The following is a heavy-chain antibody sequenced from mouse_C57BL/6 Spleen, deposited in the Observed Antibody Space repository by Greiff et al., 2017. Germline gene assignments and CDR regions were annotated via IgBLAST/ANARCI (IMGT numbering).Heavy chain of an antibody. J-gene: IGHJ3*01. CDR3: ASNSYFAY. CDR1: GYTFTSYW. V-gene: IGHV1-59*01. D-gene: IGHD4-1*02. Sequence: VQLQQPGAELVRPGTSVKLSCKASGYTFTSYWMHWVKQRPGQGLAWIGVIDPSDSYTNYNPKFKGKATLTVDTSSSTAYMQLSSLTSEDSAVYYCASNSYFAYGGQGTLVTVSA. CDR2: IDPSDSYT.